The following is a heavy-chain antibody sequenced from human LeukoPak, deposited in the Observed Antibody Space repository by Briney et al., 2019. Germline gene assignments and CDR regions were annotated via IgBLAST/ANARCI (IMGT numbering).Heavy chain of an antibody. CDR3: ARSINYDILTGSLDTEYYYYYYYMDV. CDR2: IDWDDDK. D-gene: IGHD3-9*01. J-gene: IGHJ6*03. V-gene: IGHV2-70*11. CDR1: GFSLSTSGMC. Sequence: RESGPALVKPTQTLTLTCTFSGFSLSTSGMCVSWIRQPPGKALEWLARIDWDDDKYYSTSLKTRLTISKDTSKNQVVLTMTNMDPVDTATYYCARSINYDILTGSLDTEYYYYYYYMDVWGKGTTVTVSS.